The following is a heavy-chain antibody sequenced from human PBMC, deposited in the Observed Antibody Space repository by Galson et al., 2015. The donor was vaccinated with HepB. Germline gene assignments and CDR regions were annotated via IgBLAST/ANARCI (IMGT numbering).Heavy chain of an antibody. CDR3: ARYFER. V-gene: IGHV4-59*01. Sequence: LEWIGYISPSGRTNYNPSLKSRITISLDTSKNQFSLRLTSVTAADTAVYYCARYFERWGQGTLVTVSS. CDR2: ISPSGRT. J-gene: IGHJ4*02. D-gene: IGHD3-9*01.